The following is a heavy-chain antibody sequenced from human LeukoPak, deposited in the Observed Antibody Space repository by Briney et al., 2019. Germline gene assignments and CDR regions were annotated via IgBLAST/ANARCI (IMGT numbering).Heavy chain of an antibody. V-gene: IGHV4-4*07. CDR2: IYTSGST. CDR3: ARARDSGWPDAFDI. CDR1: GGSISSYY. Sequence: SETLSLICTVSGGSISSYYWSWIRQPAGKGLEWIGRIYTSGSTNYNPSLKSRVTMSVDTSKNQFSLKLSSVTAADTAVYYCARARDSGWPDAFDIWGQGTMVTVSS. D-gene: IGHD6-19*01. J-gene: IGHJ3*02.